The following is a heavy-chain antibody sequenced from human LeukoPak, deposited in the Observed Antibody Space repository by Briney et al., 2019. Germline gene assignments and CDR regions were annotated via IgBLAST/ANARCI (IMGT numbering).Heavy chain of an antibody. J-gene: IGHJ4*02. D-gene: IGHD5-12*01. CDR2: ITGGAGNS. Sequence: GGSLRLSCAASGFTFRTYAMSWVRQAPGQGLEWVSAITGGAGNSHYADSVKGRFTISRDNSKNMLYLQMNSLRVEDTAVYYCARDRAGGYDVFDYWGQGTLVTVSS. V-gene: IGHV3-23*01. CDR3: ARDRAGGYDVFDY. CDR1: GFTFRTYA.